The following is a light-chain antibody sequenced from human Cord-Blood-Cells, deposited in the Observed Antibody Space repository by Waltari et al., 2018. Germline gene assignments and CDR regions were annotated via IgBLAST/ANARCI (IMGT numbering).Light chain of an antibody. CDR3: MQALQTPPT. CDR1: QSLLHSTGYNY. J-gene: IGKJ1*01. CDR2: LGS. Sequence: DIVMTQSPLSLPVTPGEPASISCRSSQSLLHSTGYNYLDWYLQKPGQSPQLLIYLGSNRASGVPDRFSCSGSGTDFTLKISRVEGEDVGVYYCMQALQTPPTFGQGTKVEIK. V-gene: IGKV2-28*01.